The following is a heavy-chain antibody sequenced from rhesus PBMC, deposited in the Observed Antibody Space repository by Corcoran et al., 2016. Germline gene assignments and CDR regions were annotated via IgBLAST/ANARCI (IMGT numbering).Heavy chain of an antibody. J-gene: IGHJ4*01. V-gene: IGHV4-169*01. CDR2: IDSSGST. Sequence: QVQLQESGPGLVKSSETLSITFSVSGGSFRGRYWSWIGQDPGKGLVWIGRIDSSGSTFYNPSLKSRVTLSVDTSKNQFSLKLSSVTAADTAVYYCARHPYSGSYFDYWGQGVLVTVSS. CDR1: GGSFRGRY. D-gene: IGHD1-44*02. CDR3: ARHPYSGSYFDY.